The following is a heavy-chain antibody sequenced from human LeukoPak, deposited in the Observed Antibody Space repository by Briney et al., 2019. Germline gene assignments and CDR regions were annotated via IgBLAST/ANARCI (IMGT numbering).Heavy chain of an antibody. CDR2: ISAYNGNT. Sequence: ASVKVSCKASGYTFTSYGISWVRQAPGQGPEWMGWISAYNGNTNYAQKLQGRVTMTTDTSTSTAYMELRSLRSDDTAVYYCATHRGYDVRGAFDIRGQGTMVTVSS. J-gene: IGHJ3*02. CDR3: ATHRGYDVRGAFDI. V-gene: IGHV1-18*01. CDR1: GYTFTSYG. D-gene: IGHD5-12*01.